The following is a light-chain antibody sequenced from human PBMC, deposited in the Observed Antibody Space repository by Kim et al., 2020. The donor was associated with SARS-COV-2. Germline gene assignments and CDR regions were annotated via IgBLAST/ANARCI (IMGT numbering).Light chain of an antibody. CDR3: QSADSSDTFWV. Sequence: SYELTQPPSVSVSPGQTARITCSGDALPKQYAYWFQQKPGQAPVVLRYEDTERPSGIPERFSGSTSGTTVTLTISAVQAEDEADYYCQSADSSDTFWVFG. V-gene: IGLV3-25*03. CDR2: EDT. J-gene: IGLJ3*02. CDR1: ALPKQY.